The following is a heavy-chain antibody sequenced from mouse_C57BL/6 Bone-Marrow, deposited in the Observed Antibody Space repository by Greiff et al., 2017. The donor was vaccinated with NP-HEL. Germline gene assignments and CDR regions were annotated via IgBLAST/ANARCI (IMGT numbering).Heavy chain of an antibody. D-gene: IGHD2-12*01. J-gene: IGHJ2*01. V-gene: IGHV8-8*01. Sequence: QVTLKECGPGILQPSQTLSLTCSFSGFSLSTFGMGVGWIRQPSGKGLEWLAHIWWDDDKYYNPALKSRLTISKDTSKNQVFLKIANVDTADTATYYCARIIYDEGEVYFDYWGQGTTLTVSS. CDR3: ARIIYDEGEVYFDY. CDR2: IWWDDDK. CDR1: GFSLSTFGMG.